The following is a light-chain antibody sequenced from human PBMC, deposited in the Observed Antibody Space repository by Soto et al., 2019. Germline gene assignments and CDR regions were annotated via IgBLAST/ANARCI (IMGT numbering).Light chain of an antibody. V-gene: IGLV1-44*01. CDR1: SSNIGRNT. CDR2: SSD. J-gene: IGLJ3*02. Sequence: QSVLTQPPSASGTPGQRVTISCSGSSSNIGRNTVKWYRQLPGTAPKLLIGSSDQRPSGVPDRFSGSQSGTSASLAISGLQSEDEADYICAAWDDSPNDWAFGGGTKRTVL. CDR3: AAWDDSPNDWA.